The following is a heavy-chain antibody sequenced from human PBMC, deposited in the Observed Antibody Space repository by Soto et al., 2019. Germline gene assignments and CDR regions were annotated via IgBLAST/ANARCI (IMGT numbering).Heavy chain of an antibody. CDR3: ARATFIRKGYYDATDYYYFDY. D-gene: IGHD3-22*01. J-gene: IGHJ4*02. Sequence: QLQLQESGSGLVKPSQTLSLTCAVSGGSISSGDFSWSWIRQSPGKGLELIGYIYYSGSTYYNPSLKSRVTISVDRSKNEFSLRLSSVTAADTAVYYCARATFIRKGYYDATDYYYFDYWGQGTLVTVSS. CDR2: IYYSGST. V-gene: IGHV4-30-2*06. CDR1: GGSISSGDFS.